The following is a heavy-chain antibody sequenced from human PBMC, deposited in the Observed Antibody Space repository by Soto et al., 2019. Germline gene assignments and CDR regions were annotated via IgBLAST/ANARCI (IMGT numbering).Heavy chain of an antibody. V-gene: IGHV3-30*18. CDR1: GFTFSSYG. CDR3: AEATSRHSVTISPGDY. Sequence: QVQLVESGGGVVQPGRSLRLSCAASGFTFSSYGMHWVRQAPGKGLEWVAVISYDGSNKYYADSVKGRFTISRDNSKNALELKMNSLKAEDTAVYYCAEATSRHSVTISPGDYWGQGTMVTVSS. J-gene: IGHJ4*02. D-gene: IGHD3-3*01. CDR2: ISYDGSNK.